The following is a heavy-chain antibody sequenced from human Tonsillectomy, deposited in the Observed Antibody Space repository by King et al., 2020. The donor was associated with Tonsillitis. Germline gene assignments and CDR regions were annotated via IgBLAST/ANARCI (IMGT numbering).Heavy chain of an antibody. J-gene: IGHJ4*02. D-gene: IGHD4-23*01. V-gene: IGHV3-30-3*01. CDR2: ISYDGSNK. CDR1: GFTFSSNA. Sequence: VQLVESGGGVIQPGGSLRLYCAASGFTFSSNAMHWVRQAPGKGLEWVAVISYDGSNKYYADSVKGRFTISRDNAKKILYLQMNSLRAEDTAVYYCTRNPYGGYSFCFWGPGTPVSVSS. CDR3: TRNPYGGYSFCF.